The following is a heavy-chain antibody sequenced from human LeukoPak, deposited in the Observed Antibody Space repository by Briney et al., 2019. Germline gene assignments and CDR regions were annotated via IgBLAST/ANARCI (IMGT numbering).Heavy chain of an antibody. CDR2: IRYDGSNK. CDR3: AKDNELLWFGELREQNWFDP. V-gene: IGHV3-30*02. J-gene: IGHJ5*02. Sequence: GGPLRLSCAASGFTFSSYGMHRVRQAPGKGLEWVAFIRYDGSNKYYADSVKGRFTISRDNSKNTLYLQMNSLRAEDTAVYYCAKDNELLWFGELREQNWFDPWGQGTLVTVSS. CDR1: GFTFSSYG. D-gene: IGHD3-10*01.